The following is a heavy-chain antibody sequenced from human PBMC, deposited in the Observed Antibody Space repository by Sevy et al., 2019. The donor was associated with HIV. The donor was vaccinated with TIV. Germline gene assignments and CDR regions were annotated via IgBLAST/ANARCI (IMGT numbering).Heavy chain of an antibody. CDR1: GGTFSSYA. J-gene: IGHJ4*02. Sequence: ASVKVSCKASGGTFSSYAISWVRQAPGQGLEWMGRIIPIFGTANYAQKFQGRATITADESTSTAYMELSSLRSEDTAVYYCARVVRGAHGFDYWGQGTLVTVSS. D-gene: IGHD3-10*01. CDR3: ARVVRGAHGFDY. CDR2: IIPIFGTA. V-gene: IGHV1-69*13.